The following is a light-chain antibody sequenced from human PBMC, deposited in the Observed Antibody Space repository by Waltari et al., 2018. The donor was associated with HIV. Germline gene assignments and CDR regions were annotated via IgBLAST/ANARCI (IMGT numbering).Light chain of an antibody. CDR1: SSNIGSKY. V-gene: IGLV1-47*03. J-gene: IGLJ1*01. Sequence: QSVLTQPPSASGTPGQRVTISCSGSSSNIGSKYVYWYQQLPGTAPKLLIYRNNQRPSGVPDRFSGSKSGTSASRAISGLWSEDEADYYCAAWDDSLSVVYVFGTGTKVTVL. CDR2: RNN. CDR3: AAWDDSLSVVYV.